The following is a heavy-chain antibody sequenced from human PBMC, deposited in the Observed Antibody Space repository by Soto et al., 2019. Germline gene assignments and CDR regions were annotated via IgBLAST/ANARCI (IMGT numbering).Heavy chain of an antibody. CDR1: GGSISSYY. Sequence: PSETLSLTCTVSGGSISSYYWTWTRPPAGKGLEWIGRIYTSGSTNYNPSLKSRVTMSVDTSKNQFSLKLSFGTAADTAVYYCARVGMVGTVLGSWFDPWGQGSLVTVSS. J-gene: IGHJ5*02. CDR2: IYTSGST. CDR3: ARVGMVGTVLGSWFDP. D-gene: IGHD6-19*01. V-gene: IGHV4-4*07.